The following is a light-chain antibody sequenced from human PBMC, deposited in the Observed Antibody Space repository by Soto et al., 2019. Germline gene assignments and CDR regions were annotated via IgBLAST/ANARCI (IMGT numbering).Light chain of an antibody. CDR2: GNS. J-gene: IGLJ1*01. CDR3: QSYDSSLIDFYV. V-gene: IGLV1-40*01. Sequence: QLVLTQPPSVSGAPGQRVTISCTGSSSNIGAHYDVHWYQQLPGTAPKLLIYGNSNRPSGVPDRFSGSKSGTSASLAITGLQAEDEADYYCQSYDSSLIDFYVFGTGTKVTVL. CDR1: SSNIGAHYD.